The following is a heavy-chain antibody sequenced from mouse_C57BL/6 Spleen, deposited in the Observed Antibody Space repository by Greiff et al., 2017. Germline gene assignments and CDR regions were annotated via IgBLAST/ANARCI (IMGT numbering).Heavy chain of an antibody. J-gene: IGHJ2*01. CDR3: AREGKTGTLDY. V-gene: IGHV1-7*01. D-gene: IGHD4-1*01. CDR2: INPSSGYT. CDR1: GYTFTSYW. Sequence: VKLQESGAELAKPGASVKLSCKASGYTFTSYWMHWVKQRPGQGLEWIGYINPSSGYTKYNQKFKGKATLTADKSSSTAYMQLSSLTYEDSAVYYCAREGKTGTLDYWGQGTTVTVSS.